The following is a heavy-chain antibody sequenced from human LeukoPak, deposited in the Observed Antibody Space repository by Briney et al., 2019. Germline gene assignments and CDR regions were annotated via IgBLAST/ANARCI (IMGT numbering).Heavy chain of an antibody. D-gene: IGHD6-19*01. Sequence: PGGSLRLSCAASGFTFSSYWMSWVRQAPGKGLEWVANIKQDGSEKYYVDSVKGRFTISRDNAKNSLYLQMNSLRAEDTAVYYCAKYKQFSRDYPDYWGQGTLVTVSS. V-gene: IGHV3-7*03. CDR2: IKQDGSEK. CDR1: GFTFSSYW. CDR3: AKYKQFSRDYPDY. J-gene: IGHJ4*02.